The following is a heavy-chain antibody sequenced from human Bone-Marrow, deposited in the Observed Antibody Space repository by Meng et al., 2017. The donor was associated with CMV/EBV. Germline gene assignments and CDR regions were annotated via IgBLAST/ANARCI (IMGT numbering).Heavy chain of an antibody. Sequence: GESLKISCTTSGFTFNNYAMTWVRQAPGKGLEWVSVIYSGGSSTYYADSVKGRFTISRDNSKNTLYLQMDSLRAEDTAVYYCAKGGYSSGWYDDSTDYWGQGTLVTVSS. CDR3: AKGGYSSGWYDDSTDY. D-gene: IGHD6-19*01. CDR1: GFTFNNYA. CDR2: IYSGGSST. V-gene: IGHV3-23*03. J-gene: IGHJ4*02.